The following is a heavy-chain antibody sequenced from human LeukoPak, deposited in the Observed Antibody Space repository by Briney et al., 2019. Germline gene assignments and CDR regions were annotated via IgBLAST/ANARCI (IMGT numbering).Heavy chain of an antibody. CDR1: GGTFSSYA. D-gene: IGHD2-2*01. V-gene: IGHV1-69*04. CDR3: AGGGCSSTSCYLSYYYGMDV. J-gene: IGHJ6*02. CDR2: IIPILGIA. Sequence: SVKVSCKASGGTFSSYAISWVRQAPGQGLEWMGRIIPILGIANYAQKFQGRVTITADKSTSTAYMELSGLRSEDTAVYYCAGGGCSSTSCYLSYYYGMDVWGQGTTVTVSS.